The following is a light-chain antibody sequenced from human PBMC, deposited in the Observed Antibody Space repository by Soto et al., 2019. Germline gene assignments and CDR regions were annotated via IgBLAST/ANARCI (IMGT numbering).Light chain of an antibody. CDR2: AAS. CDR1: QSINNY. CDR3: QQSYSAPPT. J-gene: IGKJ4*01. Sequence: DIQMTQSPSSLSASVGGRITISCRASQSINNYLNWYQHQPGKAPKLLIYAASTLQSGVPSRFSGSGSGTDFTLTLTSLQPDDSATYYCQQSYSAPPTFGGGTKVEIK. V-gene: IGKV1-39*01.